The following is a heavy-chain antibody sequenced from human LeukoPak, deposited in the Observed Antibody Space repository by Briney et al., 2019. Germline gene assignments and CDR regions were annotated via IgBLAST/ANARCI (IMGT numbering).Heavy chain of an antibody. Sequence: GGSLRLSCAASGFTFSSYSMNWVRQAPGKGLEWVSSISSSSSYIYYADSVKGRFTISGDNAKNSLYLQMNSLRAEDTAVYYCARDPPGSSPPLDYWGQGTLVTVSS. CDR2: ISSSSSYI. V-gene: IGHV3-21*01. D-gene: IGHD6-6*01. CDR1: GFTFSSYS. CDR3: ARDPPGSSPPLDY. J-gene: IGHJ4*02.